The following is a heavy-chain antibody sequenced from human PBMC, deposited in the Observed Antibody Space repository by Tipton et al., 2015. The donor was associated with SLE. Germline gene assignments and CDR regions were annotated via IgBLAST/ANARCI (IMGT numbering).Heavy chain of an antibody. CDR1: GGSISNYY. D-gene: IGHD2-2*01. V-gene: IGHV4-59*08. Sequence: TLSLTCTVSGGSISNYYWSWIRQPPGKGLEWIGYMYYSGSTNYNPSLKSRVTISVDTSKNQFSLKLSSVTAADTAVYYCARGDMVVVPAAGGGYYYYMDVWGKGTTVTVSS. CDR2: MYYSGST. CDR3: ARGDMVVVPAAGGGYYYYMDV. J-gene: IGHJ6*03.